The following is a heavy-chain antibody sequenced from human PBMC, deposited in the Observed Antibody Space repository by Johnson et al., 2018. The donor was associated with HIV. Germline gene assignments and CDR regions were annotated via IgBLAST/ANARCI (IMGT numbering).Heavy chain of an antibody. V-gene: IGHV3-30*03. CDR2: ISYDGSNK. Sequence: QVQLVESGGGLVKPGGSLKLSCAASGFTFSSYGMHWVRRAPGKGLEWVAVISYDGSNKYYADSVKGRFTISRDNSKNTLYLQMSSLRAEDTAVYYCAREGAPSARDFGAFDIWGQGTMVTVSS. J-gene: IGHJ3*02. D-gene: IGHD1-26*01. CDR1: GFTFSSYG. CDR3: AREGAPSARDFGAFDI.